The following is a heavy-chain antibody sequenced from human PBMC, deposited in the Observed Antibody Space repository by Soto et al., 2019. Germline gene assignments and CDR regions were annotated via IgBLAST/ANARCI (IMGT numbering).Heavy chain of an antibody. CDR1: GFTFRSYE. J-gene: IGHJ6*02. CDR3: ASFRSPAARPSAHYYYGMDV. V-gene: IGHV3-48*03. CDR2: SSSSGSTI. Sequence: EVQLVESGGGLVQPGGSLRLSCAASGFTFRSYEMNWVRQAPGKGLEWVSYSSSSGSTIYYADSVKGRFTISRDNAKSSLYQQMNSLRAEDTAVYYCASFRSPAARPSAHYYYGMDVWGQGTTVTVSS. D-gene: IGHD2-2*02.